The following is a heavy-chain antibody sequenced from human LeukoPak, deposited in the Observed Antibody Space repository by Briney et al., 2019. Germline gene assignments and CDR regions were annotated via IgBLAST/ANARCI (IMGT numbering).Heavy chain of an antibody. D-gene: IGHD3-3*01. J-gene: IGHJ4*02. CDR3: AKDIQHNLQFLDQYYFDS. CDR1: GFTFSDYY. CDR2: ISNSGDTI. V-gene: IGHV3-11*01. Sequence: GGSLRLSCAASGFTFSDYYMSWIRQAPGKGLEWISKISNSGDTIYYADSVKGRFTISRDNTENSLFLQMNSLRAEDTAVYYCAKDIQHNLQFLDQYYFDSWGQGTLVTVSS.